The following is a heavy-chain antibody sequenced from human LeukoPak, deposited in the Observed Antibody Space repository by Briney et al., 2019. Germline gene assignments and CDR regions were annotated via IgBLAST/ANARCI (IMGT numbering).Heavy chain of an antibody. Sequence: GRSQRLSCAASGFTFSSYAMHWVRQAPGKGLEWVAVISYDGSNKYYADSVKGRFTISRDNSKNTLYLQMNSLRAEDTAVYYCAKDRQSYYDFWSGYYSIDYWGQGTLVTVSS. CDR1: GFTFSSYA. J-gene: IGHJ4*02. D-gene: IGHD3-3*01. CDR2: ISYDGSNK. V-gene: IGHV3-30-3*01. CDR3: AKDRQSYYDFWSGYYSIDY.